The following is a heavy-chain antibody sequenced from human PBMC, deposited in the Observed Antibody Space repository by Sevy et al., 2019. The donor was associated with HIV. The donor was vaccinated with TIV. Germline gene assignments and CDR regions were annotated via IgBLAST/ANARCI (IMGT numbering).Heavy chain of an antibody. Sequence: GGSLRLSCAASEFMFSTYAMHWVRQAPGKGLEWVAVISYDGSSHYYADSVKGRLTISRDNSKNALFLQMNSMRLEDTALYYCARDAGYSTDWYPSDYWGQGTLVTVSS. CDR2: ISYDGSSH. J-gene: IGHJ4*02. V-gene: IGHV3-30-3*01. CDR1: EFMFSTYA. CDR3: ARDAGYSTDWYPSDY. D-gene: IGHD6-19*01.